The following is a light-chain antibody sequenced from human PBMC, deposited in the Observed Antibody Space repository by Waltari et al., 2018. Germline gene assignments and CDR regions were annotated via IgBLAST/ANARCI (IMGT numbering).Light chain of an antibody. CDR3: ASFAGSNTL. V-gene: IGLV2-8*01. J-gene: IGLJ2*01. Sequence: QSALTQPPSASGSPGQSVPMSCTGTSTDVGVYNYVSWYRQHPGNAPKLLIYEVSERPSGVPDRFSGSKSGSTASLPVAGLQPEDEADYYCASFAGSNTLFGGGTKLTVL. CDR2: EVS. CDR1: STDVGVYNY.